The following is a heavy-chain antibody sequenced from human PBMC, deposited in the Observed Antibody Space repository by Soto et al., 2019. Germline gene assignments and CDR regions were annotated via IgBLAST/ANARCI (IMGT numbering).Heavy chain of an antibody. CDR3: ARGSTDSYPGSRIFDF. J-gene: IGHJ4*02. D-gene: IGHD3-10*01. V-gene: IGHV3-23*01. CDR1: GLTFGSRA. Sequence: LRLSCVASGLTFGSRAMSWVRQAPGEGLEWVSTITDTGGDTKYADSVRGRFTMSRDNSKKTLYLQMNSLRVEDSALYYCARGSTDSYPGSRIFDFWGRGTLVTVSS. CDR2: ITDTGGDT.